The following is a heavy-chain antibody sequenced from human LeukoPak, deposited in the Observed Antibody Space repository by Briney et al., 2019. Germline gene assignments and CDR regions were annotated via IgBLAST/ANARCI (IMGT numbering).Heavy chain of an antibody. J-gene: IGHJ3*02. CDR2: IIPIFGTA. D-gene: IGHD6-19*01. Sequence: SVKASCKASGGTFSSYAISWVRQAPGQGLEWMGRIIPIFGTANYAQKFQGRVTITTDESTSTAYMELSSLRSEDTAVYYCARDRRIAVAGIKADAFDIWGQGTMVTVSS. CDR1: GGTFSSYA. V-gene: IGHV1-69*05. CDR3: ARDRRIAVAGIKADAFDI.